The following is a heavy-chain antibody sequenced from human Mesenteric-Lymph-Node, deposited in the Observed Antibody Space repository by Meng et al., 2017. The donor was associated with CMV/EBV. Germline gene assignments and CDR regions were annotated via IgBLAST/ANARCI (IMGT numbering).Heavy chain of an antibody. CDR3: GRVWDF. V-gene: IGHV4-39*07. CDR2: FLSTGST. J-gene: IGHJ4*02. CDR1: GDSISSGTYY. D-gene: IGHD1-26*01. Sequence: ESLKISCIVSGDSISSGTYYWAWFRQPPGKGLEWIGSFLSTGSTYYNPSLQSRVTISPDTSNNQFSLRVNSATAADTAVYYCGRVWDFWGQGTLVTVSS.